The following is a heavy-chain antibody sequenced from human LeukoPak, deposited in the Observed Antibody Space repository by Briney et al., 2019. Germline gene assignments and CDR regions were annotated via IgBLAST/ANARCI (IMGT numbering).Heavy chain of an antibody. J-gene: IGHJ5*02. CDR2: IYYSGTT. D-gene: IGHD3-9*01. CDR3: ARTTGRYLQFDP. CDR1: GFTFSDYY. V-gene: IGHV4-59*01. Sequence: GSLRLSCAASGFTFSDYYMSWIRQAPGKGLEWIGYIYYSGTTNYNPSLKSRVTISVDTSKNQFSLKLSSVTAADTAVYYCARTTGRYLQFDPWGQGTLVTVSS.